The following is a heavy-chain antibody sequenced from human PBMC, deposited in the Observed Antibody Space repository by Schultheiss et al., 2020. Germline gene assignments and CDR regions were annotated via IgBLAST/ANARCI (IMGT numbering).Heavy chain of an antibody. CDR1: GYTFTSYY. Sequence: ASVKVSCKASGYTFTSYYMHWVRQAPGQGLEWMGIINPSGGSTSYAQKFQGRVTMTRDTSTSTVYMELRSLRSDDTAVYYCARDQLWFGELLYPIDYWGQGTLVTV. D-gene: IGHD3-10*01. V-gene: IGHV1-46*01. CDR2: INPSGGST. CDR3: ARDQLWFGELLYPIDY. J-gene: IGHJ4*02.